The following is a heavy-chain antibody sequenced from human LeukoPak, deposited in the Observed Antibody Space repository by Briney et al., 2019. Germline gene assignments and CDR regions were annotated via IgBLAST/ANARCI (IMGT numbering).Heavy chain of an antibody. CDR2: ISSSSSYI. Sequence: KSGGSLRLSCAASGFTFSSYSMTWVRQAPGKRLEWVSSISSSSSYIYYADSVKGRFTISRDNAKNSLYLQMNSLRAEDTAVYYCARGSSFFDYWGQGTLVTVSS. CDR1: GFTFSSYS. D-gene: IGHD6-6*01. J-gene: IGHJ4*02. V-gene: IGHV3-21*01. CDR3: ARGSSFFDY.